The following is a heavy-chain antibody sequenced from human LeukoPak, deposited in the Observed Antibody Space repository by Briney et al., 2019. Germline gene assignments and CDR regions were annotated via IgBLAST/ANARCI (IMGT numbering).Heavy chain of an antibody. J-gene: IGHJ3*02. CDR2: IRTKASGGTT. CDR1: GFTFSSYS. CDR3: ARDYDFWSGYRGNAFDI. Sequence: GGSLRLSCAASGFTFSSYSMNWVRQAPGKGLEWVGFIRTKASGGTTDYAASVKGRFTISRDESKSIAYLQMNSLKTEDTAVYFCARDYDFWSGYRGNAFDIWGQGTMVTVSS. D-gene: IGHD3-3*01. V-gene: IGHV3-49*04.